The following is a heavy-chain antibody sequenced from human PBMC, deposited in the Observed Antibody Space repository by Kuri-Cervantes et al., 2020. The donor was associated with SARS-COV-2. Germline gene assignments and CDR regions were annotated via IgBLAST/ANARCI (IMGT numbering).Heavy chain of an antibody. D-gene: IGHD3-3*01. Sequence: ETLSLTCATSGSTFSIFWMTWVRQAPGKGLEWVANINQDGSEKSYVDSVKGRFTISRDNAKNSLYLQMNSLRAEDTAVYYCARGTLVPYYYDALDVWGQGTTVTVSS. CDR3: ARGTLVPYYYDALDV. V-gene: IGHV3-7*04. J-gene: IGHJ6*02. CDR1: GSTFSIFW. CDR2: INQDGSEK.